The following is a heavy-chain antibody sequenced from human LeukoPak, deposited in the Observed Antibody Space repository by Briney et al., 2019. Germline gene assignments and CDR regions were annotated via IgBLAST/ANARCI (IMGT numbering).Heavy chain of an antibody. CDR3: AKDREWEPFDAFDI. D-gene: IGHD1-26*01. CDR2: IIPIFGTA. V-gene: IGHV1-69*01. CDR1: GGTFSSYA. J-gene: IGHJ3*02. Sequence: SVKVSCKASGGTFSSYAINWVRQAPGQGLEWMGGIIPIFGTANYAQKFQDRVTITADESTSTAYMELSSLRSEDTAIYYCAKDREWEPFDAFDIWGQGTMVTVSS.